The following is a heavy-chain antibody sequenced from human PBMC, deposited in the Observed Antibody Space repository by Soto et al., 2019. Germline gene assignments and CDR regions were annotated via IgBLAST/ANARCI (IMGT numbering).Heavy chain of an antibody. V-gene: IGHV3-23*01. CDR3: AKDVSGTDAFDI. D-gene: IGHD2-2*01. CDR1: GLTFSSYA. J-gene: IGHJ3*02. CDR2: ISVSGGST. Sequence: LRLSCAASGLTFSSYAMSWVRQAPGKGLEWVSAISVSGGSTYYAYSVKGRFTISRDNSKNTLYLQMNSLRAEDTAVYYCAKDVSGTDAFDIWGQGTMVPVSS.